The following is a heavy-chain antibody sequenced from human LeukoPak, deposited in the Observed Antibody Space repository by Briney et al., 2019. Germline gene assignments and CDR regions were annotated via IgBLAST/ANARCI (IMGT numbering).Heavy chain of an antibody. J-gene: IGHJ6*04. Sequence: GGSLRLSCAASGFTFSSYWMSWVRQAPGKGLEWVANIKEDGSEKYYVESVKGRFIISRDNTKNSLYLQMSSLRAEDTAVYYCAELGITMIGGVWGKGTTVTISS. CDR1: GFTFSSYW. V-gene: IGHV3-7*01. D-gene: IGHD3-10*02. CDR3: AELGITMIGGV. CDR2: IKEDGSEK.